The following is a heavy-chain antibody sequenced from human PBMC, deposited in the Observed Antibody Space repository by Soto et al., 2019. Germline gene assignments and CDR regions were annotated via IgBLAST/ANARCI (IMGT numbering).Heavy chain of an antibody. CDR1: GFTVSSNY. V-gene: IGHV3-53*01. CDR3: ARERLKGPYDSSGYYDY. D-gene: IGHD3-22*01. J-gene: IGHJ4*02. Sequence: PVGSLRLSCAASGFTVSSNYMSWVRQAPGKGLEWVSVIYSGGSTYYADSVKGRFTISRDNSKNTLYLQMNSLRAEDTAVYYCARERLKGPYDSSGYYDYWGQGTLVTVSS. CDR2: IYSGGST.